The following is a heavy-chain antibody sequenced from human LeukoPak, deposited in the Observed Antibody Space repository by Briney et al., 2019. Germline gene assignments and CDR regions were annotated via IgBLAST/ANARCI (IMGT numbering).Heavy chain of an antibody. D-gene: IGHD3-9*01. J-gene: IGHJ5*02. Sequence: GGSLRLSCAASGFTFSSYGMHWVRQAPGKGLEWVAFIRYDGSNKYYADSVKGRFTISRDNSKNTLYLQMNSLRAEDTAVYYCAKGGHYDILTGPFDPWGQGTLVTVSS. V-gene: IGHV3-30*02. CDR2: IRYDGSNK. CDR3: AKGGHYDILTGPFDP. CDR1: GFTFSSYG.